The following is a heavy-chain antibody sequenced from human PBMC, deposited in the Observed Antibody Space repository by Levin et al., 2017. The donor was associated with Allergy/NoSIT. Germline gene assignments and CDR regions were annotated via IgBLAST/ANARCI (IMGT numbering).Heavy chain of an antibody. J-gene: IGHJ6*02. Sequence: GGSLRLSCAASGFTFSSYSMNWVRQAPGKGLEWVSYISSSSSTIYYADSVKGRFTISRDNAKNSLYLQMNSLRAEDTAVYYCARDRRSRKYYGSGSYSPTYYYYGMDVWGQGTTVTVSS. D-gene: IGHD3-10*01. V-gene: IGHV3-48*01. CDR3: ARDRRSRKYYGSGSYSPTYYYYGMDV. CDR2: ISSSSSTI. CDR1: GFTFSSYS.